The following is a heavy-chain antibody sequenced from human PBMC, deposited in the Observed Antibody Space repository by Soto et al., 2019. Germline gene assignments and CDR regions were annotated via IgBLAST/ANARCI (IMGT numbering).Heavy chain of an antibody. Sequence: GASVKVSCKASGGTFSSYTMSWVRQAPGQGLEWMGRIIPILGIANYAQKFQGRVTITADKSTSTAYMELSSLRSEDTAAYYCARGWRLETYYYYYGMDVWGQETTVTVSS. V-gene: IGHV1-69*02. J-gene: IGHJ6*02. D-gene: IGHD6-19*01. CDR2: IIPILGIA. CDR1: GGTFSSYT. CDR3: ARGWRLETYYYYYGMDV.